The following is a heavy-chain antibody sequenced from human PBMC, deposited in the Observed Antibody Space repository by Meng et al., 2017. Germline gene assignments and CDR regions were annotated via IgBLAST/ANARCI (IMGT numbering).Heavy chain of an antibody. Sequence: GGSLRLSCAASGFTVSSNYMSWVRQAPGKGLEWVSAISGSGGSTYYADSVKGRFTISRDNSKNTLYLQMNSLRAEDTAVYYCAKILWFGELLLNYYYYGMDVWGQGTTVTVSS. D-gene: IGHD3-10*01. V-gene: IGHV3-23*01. CDR2: ISGSGGST. J-gene: IGHJ6*02. CDR1: GFTVSSNY. CDR3: AKILWFGELLLNYYYYGMDV.